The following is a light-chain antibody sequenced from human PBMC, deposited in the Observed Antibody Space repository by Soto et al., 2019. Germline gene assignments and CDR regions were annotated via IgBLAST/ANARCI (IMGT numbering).Light chain of an antibody. V-gene: IGKV1-6*01. Sequence: AIQMTQSPSSLSASVGDRVTITCRASQGIRNELGWYQQRPGKAPKLLIYAASTLESGVPSRFSASGSGTDFTLTISSLRPEDFATYYCLQDYNYPRTFGQGTNVEIK. CDR3: LQDYNYPRT. J-gene: IGKJ1*01. CDR1: QGIRNE. CDR2: AAS.